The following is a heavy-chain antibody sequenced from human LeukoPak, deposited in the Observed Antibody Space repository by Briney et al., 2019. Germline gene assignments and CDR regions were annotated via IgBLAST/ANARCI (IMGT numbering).Heavy chain of an antibody. Sequence: GESLMISCKGSGYSFTSYWIGWVRQLPGKGLEWMGIIYTGDSDTRYSPSFQGQVTISADKSISTAYLQWSSLKASDTAMYYCARPQIVGLTGMNSFDIWGQGTMVTVSS. CDR1: GYSFTSYW. CDR2: IYTGDSDT. CDR3: ARPQIVGLTGMNSFDI. D-gene: IGHD3-16*02. J-gene: IGHJ3*02. V-gene: IGHV5-51*01.